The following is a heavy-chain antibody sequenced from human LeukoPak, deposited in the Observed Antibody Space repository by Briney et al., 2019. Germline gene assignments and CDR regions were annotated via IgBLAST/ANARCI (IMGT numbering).Heavy chain of an antibody. CDR1: GFTLSTYA. Sequence: GGSLRLSCTASGFTLSTYAMSWVRQAPGKGLEGVSLISGNTGSTYYADSVKGRFTISRDISKKTLYLQMNSLRAENTATFYCAKDGLQSSEWSPPLNYWGQGILVTVSS. D-gene: IGHD3-3*01. CDR2: ISGNTGST. J-gene: IGHJ4*02. V-gene: IGHV3-23*01. CDR3: AKDGLQSSEWSPPLNY.